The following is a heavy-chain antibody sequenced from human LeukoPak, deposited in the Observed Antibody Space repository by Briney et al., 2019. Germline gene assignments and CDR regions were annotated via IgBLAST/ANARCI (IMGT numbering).Heavy chain of an antibody. D-gene: IGHD3-3*01. J-gene: IGHJ3*02. Sequence: GASVKVSCKVSGYTLTELPMHWVRQAPGKGLEWMGGFDPEDGETIYAQKFQGRVTMTEDTSTDTAYMELSSLRSEDTAVYYCATGIITIFGVVIISRSSAFDIWGQGTMVTVSS. CDR3: ATGIITIFGVVIISRSSAFDI. V-gene: IGHV1-24*01. CDR1: GYTLTELP. CDR2: FDPEDGET.